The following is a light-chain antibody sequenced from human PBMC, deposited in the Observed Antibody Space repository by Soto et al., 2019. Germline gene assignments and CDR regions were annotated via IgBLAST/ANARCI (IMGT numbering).Light chain of an antibody. CDR2: DVS. CDR1: STDIGFYNY. Sequence: QSVLTQPASLSGSPGQSITISCTGTSTDIGFYNYVSWYQQHPGKAPKLMIFDVSYRPSGISDRFSGSKSGNTASLTISGLQPEDEADYYCSSYGASSTLFGGGTKVTVL. CDR3: SSYGASSTL. V-gene: IGLV2-14*03. J-gene: IGLJ2*01.